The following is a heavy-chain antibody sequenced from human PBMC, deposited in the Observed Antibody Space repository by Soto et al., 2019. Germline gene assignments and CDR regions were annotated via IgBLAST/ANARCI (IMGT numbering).Heavy chain of an antibody. Sequence: SETLSLTCKVSGGSISCYYWSWIRQSAGKGLEWIGRIYSSGTTAYSPSLRSRLTMSVDTSKNQFSLKVTSVTAADTAVYYCVRVGAVATNGGYFDYWGQGALVTVSS. CDR2: IYSSGTT. J-gene: IGHJ4*02. CDR1: GGSISCYY. V-gene: IGHV4-4*07. D-gene: IGHD6-19*01. CDR3: VRVGAVATNGGYFDY.